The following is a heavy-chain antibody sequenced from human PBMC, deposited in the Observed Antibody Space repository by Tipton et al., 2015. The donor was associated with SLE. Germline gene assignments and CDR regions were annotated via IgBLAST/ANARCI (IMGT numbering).Heavy chain of an antibody. CDR2: IHHSGST. CDR1: GDSISSGNSY. J-gene: IGHJ4*02. V-gene: IGHV4-61*01. D-gene: IGHD3-16*01. CDR3: ARDQVGVGDFDY. Sequence: TLSLTCTVSGDSISSGNSYWSWIRQPPGKGLEWIGYIHHSGSTNYNPSLQSRVTISRDPSKNQFSLKLISATAADTAVYYCARDQVGVGDFDYWSQGTLVTVSS.